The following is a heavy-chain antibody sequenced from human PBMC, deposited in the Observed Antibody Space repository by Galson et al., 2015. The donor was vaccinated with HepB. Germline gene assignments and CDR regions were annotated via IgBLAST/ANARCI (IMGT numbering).Heavy chain of an antibody. CDR3: ARDEQQLDAFDI. CDR2: ISYDGSNK. CDR1: GFTFSSYA. Sequence: SLRLSCAGSGFTFSSYAMHWVRQAPGKGLEWVAVISYDGSNKYYADSVKGRFTISRDNSKNTLYLQMNSLRAEDTAVYYCARDEQQLDAFDIWGQGTMVTVSS. V-gene: IGHV3-30*04. D-gene: IGHD6-13*01. J-gene: IGHJ3*02.